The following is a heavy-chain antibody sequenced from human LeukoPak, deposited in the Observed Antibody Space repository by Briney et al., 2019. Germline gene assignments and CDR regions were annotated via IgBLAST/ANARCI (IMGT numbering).Heavy chain of an antibody. D-gene: IGHD3-10*01. CDR2: ILNGGST. CDR3: ARGSMGGSGTYYRDYYYGMDV. Sequence: PSETLSLTCTVSGGSISTYYWTWIRQPAGKGLEWIGRILNGGSTNYNPSLKSRVTMSVDTSKNQFSLNLNSVTAADTAVYYCARGSMGGSGTYYRDYYYGMDVSGQGTTVTVSS. J-gene: IGHJ6*02. V-gene: IGHV4-4*07. CDR1: GGSISTYY.